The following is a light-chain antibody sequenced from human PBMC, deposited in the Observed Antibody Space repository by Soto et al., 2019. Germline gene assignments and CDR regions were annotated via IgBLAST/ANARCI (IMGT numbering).Light chain of an antibody. V-gene: IGKV1-5*01. J-gene: IGKJ1*01. CDR3: QQYNSYSPWT. CDR2: DAS. Sequence: DIQMPQSPSTMSASVGASLPITGRASQSISSWLAWYQQKPGKAPKLLIYDASSLESGVPSRFSGSGSGTEFTLTISSLQPDDFATYYCQQYNSYSPWTFGQGTKVDIK. CDR1: QSISSW.